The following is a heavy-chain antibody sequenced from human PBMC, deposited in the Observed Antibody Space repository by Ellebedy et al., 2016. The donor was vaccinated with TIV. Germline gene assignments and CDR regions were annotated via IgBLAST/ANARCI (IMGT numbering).Heavy chain of an antibody. CDR2: INHSGST. Sequence: MPSETLSLTCTVSGGSISTHYWNWIRQPPGKGLEWIGEINHSGSTNYNPSLKSRVTISVDTSKNQFSLKLSSVTAADTAVYYCARARMMTTVTVWGQGTLVTVSS. D-gene: IGHD4-11*01. V-gene: IGHV4-34*01. J-gene: IGHJ1*01. CDR1: GGSISTHY. CDR3: ARARMMTTVTV.